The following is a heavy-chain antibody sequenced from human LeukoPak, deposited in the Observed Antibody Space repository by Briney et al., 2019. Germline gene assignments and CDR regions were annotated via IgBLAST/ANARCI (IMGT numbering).Heavy chain of an antibody. CDR2: ITSSGDTT. CDR1: GFTFSIYA. J-gene: IGHJ4*02. CDR3: ARSATDSSSVDY. Sequence: GGSLRLSCTASGFTFSIYAMSWVRQAPGRGLEWVSAITSSGDTTFYADSVRGRFTISRDNSKNTLYLQMNSLRAEDTAVYYCARSATDSSSVDYWGQGTLVTVSS. D-gene: IGHD6-6*01. V-gene: IGHV3-23*01.